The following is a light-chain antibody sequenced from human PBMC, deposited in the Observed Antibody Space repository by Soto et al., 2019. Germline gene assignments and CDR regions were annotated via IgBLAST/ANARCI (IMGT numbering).Light chain of an antibody. V-gene: IGLV2-23*01. CDR1: SSDVGIYNL. CDR2: EDT. J-gene: IGLJ1*01. Sequence: QSVLTQPASVSGSAGQSITISCTGTSSDVGIYNLVSWYLHHPGKAPKLLIYEDTKRPSGVSNRFSGSRSGNTASLTVSGLQAEDETDYYCCSYASSSTDVFGTGTKLTVL. CDR3: CSYASSSTDV.